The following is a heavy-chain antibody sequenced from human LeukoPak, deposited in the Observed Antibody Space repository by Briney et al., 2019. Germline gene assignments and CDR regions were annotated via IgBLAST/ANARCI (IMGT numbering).Heavy chain of an antibody. V-gene: IGHV1-46*01. Sequence: ASVKVSCKASGYTFTSYYMHCVRQARGQGVEWKGIIELSGARRRYAQKFQGRVTMTRDTSTSTGYMELSSLRSEDTAVYYCARRDYYDSSGYLQFDYWGQGTLGTVSS. CDR1: GYTFTSYY. CDR2: IELSGARR. J-gene: IGHJ4*02. CDR3: ARRDYYDSSGYLQFDY. D-gene: IGHD3-22*01.